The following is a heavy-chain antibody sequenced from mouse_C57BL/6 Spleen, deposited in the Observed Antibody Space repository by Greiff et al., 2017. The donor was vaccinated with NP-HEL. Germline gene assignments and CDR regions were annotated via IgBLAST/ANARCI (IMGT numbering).Heavy chain of an antibody. CDR3: TTGDGYYEGAMDY. V-gene: IGHV14-1*01. CDR1: GFNIKDYY. D-gene: IGHD2-3*01. J-gene: IGHJ4*01. CDR2: IDPEDGDT. Sequence: VQLQQSGAELVRPGASVKLSCTASGFNIKDYYMHWVKQRPDQGLEWIGRIDPEDGDTEYAPKFQGKATMTADTSSNTAYLQLSSLTSEDTAVYYCTTGDGYYEGAMDYWGQGTSVTVSS.